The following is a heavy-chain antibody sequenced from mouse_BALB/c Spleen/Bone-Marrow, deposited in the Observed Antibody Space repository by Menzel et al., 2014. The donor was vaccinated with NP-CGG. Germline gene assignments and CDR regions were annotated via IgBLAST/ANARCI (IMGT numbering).Heavy chain of an antibody. Sequence: EVQLQESGGGLVQPGGSLRLSCATSGFTFTGYYMSWVRQPPGKALEWLGFIRNKANGYTTEYSASVKGRFTISRDNSQSILYLQMYTLRAEDSATYYCARDDYGRGYWGQGTTLTVSS. D-gene: IGHD1-1*01. J-gene: IGHJ2*01. CDR3: ARDDYGRGY. V-gene: IGHV7-3*02. CDR1: GFTFTGYY. CDR2: IRNKANGYTT.